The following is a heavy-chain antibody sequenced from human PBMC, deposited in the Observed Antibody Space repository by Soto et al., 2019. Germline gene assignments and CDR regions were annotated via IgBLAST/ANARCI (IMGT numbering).Heavy chain of an antibody. Sequence: PGVSLKISCNGSGYSCTSYWIGWVRQKPGKSLEWMGIISPGDFDTRYSPSFQGQVTISADKSISTAYLQWSSLKASDTPMFYFARGGGVLRYFDWLSPFDYRGQGTLVTVSS. CDR2: ISPGDFDT. J-gene: IGHJ4*02. D-gene: IGHD3-9*01. V-gene: IGHV5-51*01. CDR1: GYSCTSYW. CDR3: ARGGGVLRYFDWLSPFDY.